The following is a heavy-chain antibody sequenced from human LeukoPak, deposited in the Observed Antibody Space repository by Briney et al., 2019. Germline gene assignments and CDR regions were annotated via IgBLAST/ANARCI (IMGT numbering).Heavy chain of an antibody. CDR3: ARDLRPYYYDSSAGY. Sequence: GGSLRLSCATSGFSLSRNGTHWVRQAPGQGLEWVAFILSDGSYEYYADSVKGRFTISRDTSRNTLFLQMNSLRTEDTAVYYCARDLRPYYYDSSAGYWGQGTLVTVSS. J-gene: IGHJ4*02. V-gene: IGHV3-30*02. D-gene: IGHD3-22*01. CDR1: GFSLSRNG. CDR2: ILSDGSYE.